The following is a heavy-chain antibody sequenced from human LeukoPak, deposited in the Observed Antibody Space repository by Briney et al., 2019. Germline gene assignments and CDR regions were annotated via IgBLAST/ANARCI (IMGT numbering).Heavy chain of an antibody. CDR3: ARVLRAASWRSYDY. CDR2: IIPIFGTA. V-gene: IGHV1-69*13. J-gene: IGHJ4*02. CDR1: GGTFSSYA. D-gene: IGHD5-18*01. Sequence: SVKVSCTASGGTFSSYAISWVRQAPGQGLEWMGGIIPIFGTANYAQKFQGRVTITADESTSTAYMELSSLRSEDTAVYYCARVLRAASWRSYDYWGQGSLVTVSS.